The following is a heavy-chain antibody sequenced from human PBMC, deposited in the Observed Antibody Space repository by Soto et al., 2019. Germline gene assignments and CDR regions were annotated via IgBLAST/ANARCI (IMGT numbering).Heavy chain of an antibody. Sequence: QVQLVESGGGVVQPGRSLRLSCAASGFTVSSHGMHWVRQAPGKGLEWVAVVWSDGTTKHYADSVKGRFTISRDDSKNTLDMQMNSLRVEDTAVYYCAKDRSSYSDDYWGQGTLVTVSS. CDR1: GFTVSSHG. CDR2: VWSDGTTK. CDR3: AKDRSSYSDDY. D-gene: IGHD6-6*01. J-gene: IGHJ4*02. V-gene: IGHV3-33*06.